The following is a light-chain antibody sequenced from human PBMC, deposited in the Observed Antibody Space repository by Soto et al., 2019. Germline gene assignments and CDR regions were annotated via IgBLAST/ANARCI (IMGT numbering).Light chain of an antibody. CDR3: QQYGDSPKYT. J-gene: IGKJ2*01. CDR1: QSMSSDY. Sequence: ERLLTQSPGTLSLSPGETATLSCRASQSMSSDYVAWYQRKPGQAPRLLIFGASSRATGIPDRFSGSGSGTDFSLTINRLEPEDFAVYYCQQYGDSPKYTFGQGTKLEIK. V-gene: IGKV3-20*01. CDR2: GAS.